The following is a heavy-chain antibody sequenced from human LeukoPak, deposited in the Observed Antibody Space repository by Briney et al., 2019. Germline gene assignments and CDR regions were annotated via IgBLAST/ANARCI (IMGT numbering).Heavy chain of an antibody. D-gene: IGHD3-3*01. CDR3: ARAQVGIFGVVITYDAFDI. CDR1: GGSISSGGYY. CDR2: IYHSGST. J-gene: IGHJ3*02. Sequence: SQTLSLTCTVSGGSISSGGYYWSWIRQPPGKGLEWIGYIYHSGSTYYNPSLKSRVTISVDRSKNQFSLKLSSVTAADTAVYYCARAQVGIFGVVITYDAFDIWGQGTMVTVSS. V-gene: IGHV4-30-2*01.